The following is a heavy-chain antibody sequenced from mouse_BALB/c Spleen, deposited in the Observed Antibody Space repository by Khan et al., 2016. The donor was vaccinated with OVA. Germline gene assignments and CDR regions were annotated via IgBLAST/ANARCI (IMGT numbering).Heavy chain of an antibody. Sequence: QVQLQQSGPELVKPGASVKMSCKASGYTFISYYIHWVKQRPGQGLEWIGWIYPGDGRTKNNEKFKDKLTLTADKSSSTAYMMLSSLTSEDSAIYFCAISYCGSYWYFDGWGAGTTVTVSS. CDR1: GYTFISYY. CDR3: AISYCGSYWYFDG. V-gene: IGHV1S56*01. D-gene: IGHD1-1*01. J-gene: IGHJ1*01. CDR2: IYPGDGRT.